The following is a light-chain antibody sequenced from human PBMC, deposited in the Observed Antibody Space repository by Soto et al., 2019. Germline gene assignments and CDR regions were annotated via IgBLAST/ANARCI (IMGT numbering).Light chain of an antibody. CDR1: QNINTW. CDR3: QQYDSYPLT. CDR2: KAS. Sequence: SQMTQSPSTLSASVGDRVTITCRASQNINTWLAWYQHKPGKAPKVLIHKASSLQSGVPSRFSGTGSGTEITLIINSLQPDDFATYYCQQYDSYPLTFGGGTKVEI. V-gene: IGKV1-5*03. J-gene: IGKJ4*01.